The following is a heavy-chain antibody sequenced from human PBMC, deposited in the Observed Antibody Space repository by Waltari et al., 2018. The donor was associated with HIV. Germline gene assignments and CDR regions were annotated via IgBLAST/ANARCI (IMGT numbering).Heavy chain of an antibody. D-gene: IGHD3-10*01. CDR3: ARDFPFSHYYGSGSYFGSDY. CDR2: IYDSGST. V-gene: IGHV4-59*11. CDR1: GGPISSQY. Sequence: QVQLQESGPGLVKPSETLLLTCTVSGGPISSQYWTWIRQPPGKGLECIGYIYDSGSTNYNPSLKSRVTIAVDTSKKQISLKLSSVTAADTAVYYCARDFPFSHYYGSGSYFGSDYWGQGTQVTVSS. J-gene: IGHJ4*02.